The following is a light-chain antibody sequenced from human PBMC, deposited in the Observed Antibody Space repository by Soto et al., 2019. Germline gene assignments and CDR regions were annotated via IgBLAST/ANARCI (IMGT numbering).Light chain of an antibody. CDR3: QQYYNSVLT. J-gene: IGKJ4*01. CDR2: AAS. Sequence: DIQMTQSPSSLSASLGDRVTIPCRASQSISNFLNWVQHKPGNAPKVLISAASTLQSGVPPRFSGSESGTDFTLTISSLQPEDSASYYCQQYYNSVLTFGGGIRVDIX. CDR1: QSISNF. V-gene: IGKV1-39*01.